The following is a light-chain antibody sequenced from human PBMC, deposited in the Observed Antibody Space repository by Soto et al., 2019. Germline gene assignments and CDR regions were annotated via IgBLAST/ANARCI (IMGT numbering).Light chain of an antibody. CDR1: SGSIARNC. V-gene: IGLV6-57*03. Sequence: NFILTQPHSVSESTGKTVTISCTRSSGSIARNCVQWYQQRPGSAPTTVIYEDNQRPSGVPDRFSGSIDSSSNSASLTISGLKTEDEADYYCQSYDTTNQGNWVFSGGTKLTVL. CDR3: QSYDTTNQGNWV. J-gene: IGLJ3*02. CDR2: EDN.